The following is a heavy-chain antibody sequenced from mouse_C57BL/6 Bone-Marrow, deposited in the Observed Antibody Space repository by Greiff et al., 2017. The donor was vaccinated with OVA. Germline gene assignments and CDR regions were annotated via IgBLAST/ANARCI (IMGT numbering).Heavy chain of an antibody. D-gene: IGHD2-10*02. CDR3: AREAYGSFYYFDY. CDR1: CYTFTSYW. J-gene: IGHJ2*01. Sequence: VQLKESGAELAKTGASVKLSCKASCYTFTSYWMHWVKPRPGQGLELIGYINPCSGYTKYNQKFKDKATLTADKSSSTAYMQLSSLTYEDSAVYYCAREAYGSFYYFDYWGQGTTLTVSS. CDR2: INPCSGYT. V-gene: IGHV1-7*01.